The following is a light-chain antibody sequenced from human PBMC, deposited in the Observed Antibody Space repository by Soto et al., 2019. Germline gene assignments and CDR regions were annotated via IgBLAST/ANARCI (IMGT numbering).Light chain of an antibody. CDR2: GAS. Sequence: EIVMTQSPATLSLSPGERATLSCRASRNINRKLAWYQQKPGQAPRRLISGASTRATAIPASFIGSGSGTEFTLPISSLQSEDFAVYYCQQYYDYPPLIFGGGTKVEIK. V-gene: IGKV3-15*01. J-gene: IGKJ4*01. CDR1: RNINRK. CDR3: QQYYDYPPLI.